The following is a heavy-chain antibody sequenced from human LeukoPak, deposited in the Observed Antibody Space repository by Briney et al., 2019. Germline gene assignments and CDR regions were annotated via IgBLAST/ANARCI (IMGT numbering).Heavy chain of an antibody. J-gene: IGHJ6*03. CDR2: IIPIFGTA. Sequence: SVKVSYKASGGTFISYAISWVRQAPGQGREWMGGIIPIFGTANYAQKFQGRVTITTDESTSTAYIELSSLISDDTAVYYCARGRSSSSEFSYYYYMDVWGKGTTVTVAS. CDR3: ARGRSSSSEFSYYYYMDV. V-gene: IGHV1-69*05. CDR1: GGTFISYA. D-gene: IGHD6-6*01.